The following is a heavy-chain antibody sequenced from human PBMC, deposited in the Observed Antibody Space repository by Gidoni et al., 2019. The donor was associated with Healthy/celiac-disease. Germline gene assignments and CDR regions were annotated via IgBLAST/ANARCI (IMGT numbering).Heavy chain of an antibody. J-gene: IGHJ5*02. CDR1: GASISSGSYY. CDR3: ARGRVRGVPAPAGFDP. Sequence: QVQLQESGPGLVKPSQTLSLTCTVSGASISSGSYYWSWIRQPAGKGLEWIVRIYTSGSTNYNPSLKSRVTISVDTSKNQFSLKLSSVTAADTAVYYCARGRVRGVPAPAGFDPWGQGTLVTVSS. V-gene: IGHV4-61*02. D-gene: IGHD2-2*01. CDR2: IYTSGST.